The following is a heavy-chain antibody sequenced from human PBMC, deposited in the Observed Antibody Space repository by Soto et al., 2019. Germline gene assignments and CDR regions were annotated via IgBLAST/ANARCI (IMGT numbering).Heavy chain of an antibody. D-gene: IGHD3-22*01. V-gene: IGHV1-69*13. CDR2: IIPIFGTA. CDR3: AIPKIGVVVWPMDV. CDR1: VGTFSSYA. J-gene: IGHJ6*02. Sequence: SVKVSCKASVGTFSSYAISWVRQAPGQGLEWMGGIIPIFGTANYAQKFQGRVTITADESTSTAYMELSSLRSEDTAVYYCAIPKIGVVVWPMDVWGQGTTVTVSS.